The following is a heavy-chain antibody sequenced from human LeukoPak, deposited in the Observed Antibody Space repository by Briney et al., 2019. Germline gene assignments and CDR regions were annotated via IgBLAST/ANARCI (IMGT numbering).Heavy chain of an antibody. CDR2: IYYSGST. J-gene: IGHJ4*02. Sequence: PSETLSLTCTVSGGPISSYYWSWIRQPPGKGLEWIGYIYYSGSTNYKPSLKSRVTISVDTSKNQFSLKLSSVTAADTAVYYCARVGLLDDILTGRFDYWGQGTLVTVSS. CDR3: ARVGLLDDILTGRFDY. CDR1: GGPISSYY. D-gene: IGHD3-9*01. V-gene: IGHV4-59*01.